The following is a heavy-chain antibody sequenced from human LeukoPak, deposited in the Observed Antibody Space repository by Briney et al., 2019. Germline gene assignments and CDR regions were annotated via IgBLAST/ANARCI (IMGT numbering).Heavy chain of an antibody. V-gene: IGHV3-30*18. CDR1: GFTFSSYG. CDR2: ISYDGSNK. CDR3: AKDLREAVAGLPHNWFDP. Sequence: GRSLRLSCAASGFTFSSYGMHWVRQAPGKGLEWVAVISYDGSNKYYADSVKGRFTISRDNSKNTPYLQMNSLRAEDTAVYYCAKDLREAVAGLPHNWFDPWGQGTLVTVSS. D-gene: IGHD6-19*01. J-gene: IGHJ5*02.